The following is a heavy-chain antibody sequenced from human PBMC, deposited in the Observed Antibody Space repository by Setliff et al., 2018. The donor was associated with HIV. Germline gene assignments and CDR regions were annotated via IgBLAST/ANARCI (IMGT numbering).Heavy chain of an antibody. V-gene: IGHV1-69*02. D-gene: IGHD3-10*01. CDR1: EDTFNSYT. CDR3: ETSFGSGVAPFDN. CDR2: TIPVLSMS. Sequence: SVKVSCKDSEDTFNSYTIHWVRQTPGQGLEWMGRTIPVLSMSNFALKFQGRGSIFADKSTSTAYLGLNGLTSEDTAIYYCETSFGSGVAPFDNWGQGTLVTVSS. J-gene: IGHJ4*02.